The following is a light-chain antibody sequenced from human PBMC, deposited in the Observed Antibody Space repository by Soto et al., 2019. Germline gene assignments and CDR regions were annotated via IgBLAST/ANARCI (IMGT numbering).Light chain of an antibody. V-gene: IGKV3-15*01. CDR3: QQYHNWPRT. CDR2: GAS. Sequence: EIVLTQSPVTLSLSPGERATLSCRASQNVANYLDCYQQKPGQAPRLLFYGASTRATGLPARFSGTGSGTEFTLTINSLQAEDSAVYYRQQYHNWPRTFGQGTRLEIK. J-gene: IGKJ5*01. CDR1: QNVANY.